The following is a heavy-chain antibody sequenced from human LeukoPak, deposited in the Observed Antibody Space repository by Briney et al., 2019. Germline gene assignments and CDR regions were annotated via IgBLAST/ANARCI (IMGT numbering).Heavy chain of an antibody. CDR1: GGSISSYY. Sequence: PSETLSLTCTVSGGSISSYYWSWIRQPPGKGLEWIGYTYYSGSTNYNPSLKSRVTISVDTSKNQFSLKLSSVTAADTAVYYCARQGLYYYGSGSYGGDWFDPWGQGTLVTVSS. D-gene: IGHD3-10*01. J-gene: IGHJ5*02. V-gene: IGHV4-59*08. CDR3: ARQGLYYYGSGSYGGDWFDP. CDR2: TYYSGST.